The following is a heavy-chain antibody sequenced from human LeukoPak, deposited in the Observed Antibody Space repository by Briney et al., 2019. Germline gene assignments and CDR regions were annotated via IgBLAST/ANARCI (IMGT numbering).Heavy chain of an antibody. D-gene: IGHD3-22*01. CDR2: LSYDGSNK. CDR3: AGNYYDSSGYYLDY. V-gene: IGHV3-30-3*01. Sequence: GGSLRLSCAASGLTFSSHRMHWVRQAPGKGLEWVAVLSYDGSNKYYADSVKGRFTISRDNSKNTLYLQMNSLRAEDTAVYYCAGNYYDSSGYYLDYWGQGTLVTVSS. J-gene: IGHJ4*02. CDR1: GLTFSSHR.